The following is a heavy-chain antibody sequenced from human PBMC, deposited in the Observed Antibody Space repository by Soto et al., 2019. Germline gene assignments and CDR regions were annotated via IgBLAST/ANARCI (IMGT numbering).Heavy chain of an antibody. D-gene: IGHD3-10*01. CDR2: INPSGGST. CDR3: ARDLSTMVRGVSYYYYMDV. J-gene: IGHJ6*03. Sequence: QVQLVQSGAEVKKPGASVKVSCKASGYTFTSYYMHWVRQAPGQGLEWMGIINPSGGSTSYAQKFQGRVTMTSDTSTCTVYMELSSLRSEDTAVYYCARDLSTMVRGVSYYYYMDVWGKGTTVTVSS. CDR1: GYTFTSYY. V-gene: IGHV1-46*03.